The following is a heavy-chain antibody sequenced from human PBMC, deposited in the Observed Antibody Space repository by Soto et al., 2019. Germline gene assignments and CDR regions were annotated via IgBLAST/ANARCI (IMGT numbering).Heavy chain of an antibody. V-gene: IGHV3-11*01. D-gene: IGHD4-4*01. J-gene: IGHJ4*02. CDR1: GFTFSDYY. CDR3: ARYHAKSPVTLDY. Sequence: PGGSLRLSCAASGFTFSDYYMSWIRQAPGKGLEWVSYISSSGSTIYYADSVKGRFTISRDNAKNSLYLQMNSLRAEDTAVYYCARYHAKSPVTLDYWGQGTLVTVSS. CDR2: ISSSGSTI.